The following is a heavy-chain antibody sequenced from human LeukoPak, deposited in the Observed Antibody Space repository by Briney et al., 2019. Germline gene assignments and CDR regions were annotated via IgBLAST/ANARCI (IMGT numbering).Heavy chain of an antibody. J-gene: IGHJ3*02. CDR1: GFTFSSYW. V-gene: IGHV3-7*01. Sequence: GGSLRLSCAASGFTFSSYWMSWVCQAPGKGLEWVANIKQDGSEKYYVDSVKGRFTISRDNAKNSLYLQMNSLRAEDTAVYYCARDLAGPPQEAFDIWGQGTMVTVSS. CDR2: IKQDGSEK. CDR3: ARDLAGPPQEAFDI.